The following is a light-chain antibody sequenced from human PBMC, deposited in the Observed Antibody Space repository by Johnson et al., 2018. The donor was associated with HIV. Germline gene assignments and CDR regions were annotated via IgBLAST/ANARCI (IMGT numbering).Light chain of an antibody. Sequence: QSVLTQPPSVSAAPGQKVTISCSGSSSNIGNNYVSWYQQLPGTAPKLLIYDNNKRPSGISDRFSGSKSGTSATLGITGLQTGDEADYYCGTWDSSLSAGVFGTGTTVIVL. CDR2: DNN. V-gene: IGLV1-51*01. CDR1: SSNIGNNY. J-gene: IGLJ1*01. CDR3: GTWDSSLSAGV.